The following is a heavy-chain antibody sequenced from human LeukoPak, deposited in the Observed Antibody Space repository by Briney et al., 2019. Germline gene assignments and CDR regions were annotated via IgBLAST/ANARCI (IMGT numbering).Heavy chain of an antibody. J-gene: IGHJ4*02. CDR1: GGSISSSSFY. CDR3: ARLAGVVGATPDY. D-gene: IGHD1-26*01. CDR2: IYYSGST. V-gene: IGHV4-39*01. Sequence: SETLSLTCTVSGGSISSSSFYWGWIRQPPGKGLEWIGTIYYSGSTFYNPSLKSRVTVSVDTSKNQFSLKLSSVTAADTAVYYCARLAGVVGATPDYWGQGTLVTVSS.